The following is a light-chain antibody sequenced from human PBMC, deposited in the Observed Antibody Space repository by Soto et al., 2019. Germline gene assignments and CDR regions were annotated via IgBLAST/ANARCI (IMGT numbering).Light chain of an antibody. J-gene: IGKJ1*01. V-gene: IGKV3-20*01. CDR2: GAS. CDR1: QSVSSTY. Sequence: EIVLTQSPGTLSLSPGERVTLSCRASQSVSSTYLAWYQQKPGQAPRLLIYGASSRATGIPDRFSGSGSGTDFTLTINRLEPEDFAVYYRQHCSSSPPWTFGQGTKVEIK. CDR3: QHCSSSPPWT.